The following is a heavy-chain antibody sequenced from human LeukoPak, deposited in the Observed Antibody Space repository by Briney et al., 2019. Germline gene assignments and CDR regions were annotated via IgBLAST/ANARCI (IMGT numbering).Heavy chain of an antibody. J-gene: IGHJ3*02. CDR3: AKRAHFITISPEDAFDI. CDR2: ISGSGGST. Sequence: HSGGSLRLSCAASGFTFSSYAMSWVRQAPGKGLEWVSAISGSGGSTYYADSVKGRFTFSRDNSKNTLYLQMNSLRAEDTAVYYCAKRAHFITISPEDAFDIWGQGTTVTVSS. V-gene: IGHV3-23*01. D-gene: IGHD3-3*01. CDR1: GFTFSSYA.